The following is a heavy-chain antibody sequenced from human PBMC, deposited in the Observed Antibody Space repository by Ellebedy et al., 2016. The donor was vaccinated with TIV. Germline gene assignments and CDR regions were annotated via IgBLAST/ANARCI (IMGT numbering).Heavy chain of an antibody. D-gene: IGHD2-2*01. CDR1: GYSFTSYW. CDR2: IYPGDSDT. V-gene: IGHV5-51*01. J-gene: IGHJ6*02. Sequence: GESLKISXKGSGYSFTSYWISWVRQMPGKGLEWMGIIYPGDSDTRYSPSFQGQVTISADKSISTAYLQWSSLKASDTAMYYCARLQDQLLLVSYGMDVWGQGTTVTVSS. CDR3: ARLQDQLLLVSYGMDV.